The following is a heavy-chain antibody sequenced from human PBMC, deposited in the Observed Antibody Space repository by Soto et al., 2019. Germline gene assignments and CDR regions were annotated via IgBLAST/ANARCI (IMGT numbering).Heavy chain of an antibody. CDR1: GYSFTNYW. Sequence: GDSLKISGKGSGYSFTNYWIGWVRQMPGKGLVWMGVIYAGDSDTRYNPSFEGQSIISRDKYIRTVYLKWSSLKAPDTAMYYCAIGGDWYFFDIWDKGTMVTVSS. V-gene: IGHV5-51*01. J-gene: IGHJ3*02. CDR3: AIGGDWYFFDI. CDR2: IYAGDSDT. D-gene: IGHD2-21*02.